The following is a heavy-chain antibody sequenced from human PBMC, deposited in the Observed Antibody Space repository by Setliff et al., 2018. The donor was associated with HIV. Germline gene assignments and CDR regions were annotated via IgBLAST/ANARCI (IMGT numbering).Heavy chain of an antibody. CDR1: GGTFSSYA. CDR3: ARSSGWYQGDFDY. Sequence: SVKVSCKASGGTFSSYAISWVRQAPGQGLEWMGGIIPIFGIANYAQKFQGRVTITADKSTSTAYMELSSLRSEDTAVYYCARSSGWYQGDFDYWGQGTLVTVSS. D-gene: IGHD6-19*01. V-gene: IGHV1-69*10. J-gene: IGHJ4*02. CDR2: IIPIFGIA.